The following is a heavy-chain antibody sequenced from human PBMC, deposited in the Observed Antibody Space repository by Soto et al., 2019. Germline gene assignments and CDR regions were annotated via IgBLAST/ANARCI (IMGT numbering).Heavy chain of an antibody. CDR2: IYHSGST. CDR1: GGSISSSNW. D-gene: IGHD4-17*01. V-gene: IGHV4-4*02. CDR3: ARIGYGDYSYDNWFDP. Sequence: PSETLSLTCAVSGGSISSSNWWSWVRQPPGKGLEWIGEIYHSGSTNYNPSLKSRVTISVDKSKNQFSLKLSSVTAADTAVYYCARIGYGDYSYDNWFDPWGQGTLVTVSS. J-gene: IGHJ5*02.